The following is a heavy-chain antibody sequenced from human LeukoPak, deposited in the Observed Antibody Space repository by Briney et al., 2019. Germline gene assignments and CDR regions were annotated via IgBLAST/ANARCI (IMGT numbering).Heavy chain of an antibody. D-gene: IGHD1-26*01. J-gene: IGHJ4*02. Sequence: PGWSLRLSCAASGFTFSSYAMSWVRQAPGKGLEWVSAISGSGGSTYYADSVKGRFTISRDNSKNTLYLQMNSLRAEDTAVYYCAKGEGIVGATTSFDYWGQGTLVTVSS. CDR2: ISGSGGST. CDR3: AKGEGIVGATTSFDY. CDR1: GFTFSSYA. V-gene: IGHV3-23*01.